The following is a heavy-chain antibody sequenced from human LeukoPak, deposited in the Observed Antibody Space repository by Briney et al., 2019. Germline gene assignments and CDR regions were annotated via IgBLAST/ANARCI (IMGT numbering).Heavy chain of an antibody. D-gene: IGHD3-22*01. CDR3: ARDRVVVVITTNYYYYYGMDV. CDR2: ISSSGSTI. CDR1: GFTFSSYE. V-gene: IGHV3-48*03. Sequence: PGGSLRLSCAASGFTFSSYEMNWVRQAPGKGLEWVSYISSSGSTIYYADSVKGRFTISRDNAKNSLYLQMNSLRAEDTAVYYCARDRVVVVITTNYYYYYGMDVWGQGTTVTVSS. J-gene: IGHJ6*02.